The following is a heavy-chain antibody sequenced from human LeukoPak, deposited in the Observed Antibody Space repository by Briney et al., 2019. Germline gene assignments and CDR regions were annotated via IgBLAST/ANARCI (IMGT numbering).Heavy chain of an antibody. CDR3: ASSRDSSGYSFDY. J-gene: IGHJ4*02. D-gene: IGHD3-22*01. Sequence: GGSLRLSCAASGFTFSDYYMSWIRRAPGKGLEWVSYISSSSSYTNYADSVKGRFTISRDNAKNSLYLQMNSLRAEDTAVYYCASSRDSSGYSFDYWGQGTLVTVSS. CDR2: ISSSSSYT. V-gene: IGHV3-11*06. CDR1: GFTFSDYY.